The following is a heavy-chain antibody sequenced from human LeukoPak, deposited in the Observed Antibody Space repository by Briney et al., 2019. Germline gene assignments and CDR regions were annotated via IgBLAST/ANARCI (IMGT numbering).Heavy chain of an antibody. J-gene: IGHJ5*02. V-gene: IGHV1-8*01. D-gene: IGHD6-13*01. CDR3: ARGRDYSSSWLNWFDP. Sequence: GASVKVSRKASGYTFTSYDINWVRQATGQGLEWMGWMNPNSGNTGYAQKFQGRVTMTRNTSISTAYMELSSLRSEDTAVYYCARGRDYSSSWLNWFDPWGQGTLVTVSS. CDR2: MNPNSGNT. CDR1: GYTFTSYD.